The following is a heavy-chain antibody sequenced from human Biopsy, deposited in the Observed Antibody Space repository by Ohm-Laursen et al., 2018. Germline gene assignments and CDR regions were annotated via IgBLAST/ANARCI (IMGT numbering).Heavy chain of an antibody. J-gene: IGHJ5*02. CDR1: GAIFSNYA. CDR3: ARLAQIYGDSPFDP. V-gene: IGHV1-69*13. CDR2: IIPLFGAP. Sequence: SVKVSCKASGAIFSNYAITWVRQAPGQGLEWMGGIIPLFGAPNYAQKFQGRLTITADESKSTTYVELSSLRSEDTAVYYCARLAQIYGDSPFDPWGQGTLVTVSS. D-gene: IGHD4-17*01.